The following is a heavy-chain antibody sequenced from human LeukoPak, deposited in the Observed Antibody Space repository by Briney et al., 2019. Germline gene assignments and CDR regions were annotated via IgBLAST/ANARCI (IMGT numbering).Heavy chain of an antibody. V-gene: IGHV3-23*01. Sequence: GGSLRLSCTASLFTFSSYSMSWVRQPPGKGLEWVSTISGSGGSTYYADSVKGRFTISRDNSKNTLYLQMNSLRAEDTAVYYRGNGSVLYLPPDSSSSDYYLDYWGQGTLVTVSS. CDR1: LFTFSSYS. CDR2: ISGSGGST. D-gene: IGHD6-6*01. CDR3: GNGSVLYLPPDSSSSDYYLDY. J-gene: IGHJ4*02.